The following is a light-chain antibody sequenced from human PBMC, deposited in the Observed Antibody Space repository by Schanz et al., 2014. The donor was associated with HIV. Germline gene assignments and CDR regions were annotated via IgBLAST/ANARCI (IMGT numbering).Light chain of an antibody. V-gene: IGKV3-20*01. Sequence: EIVLTQSPVTLSLSPGERATLSCRASQSISTYVAWYQQSPGQSPRLLIYGASNRASGIPPRFSGSGSGTDFTLTISSLEPDDFAVYYCQQYGGSLRTFGQGTKVEI. CDR2: GAS. CDR3: QQYGGSLRT. CDR1: QSISTY. J-gene: IGKJ1*01.